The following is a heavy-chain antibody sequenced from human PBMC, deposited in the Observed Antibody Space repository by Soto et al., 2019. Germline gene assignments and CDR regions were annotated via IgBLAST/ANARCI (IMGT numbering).Heavy chain of an antibody. CDR3: ATDRGSGWYRGVYDGMDV. J-gene: IGHJ6*02. CDR1: GGSISSGGYS. Sequence: PSETLSLTCAVSGGSISSGGYSWSWIRQPPGKGLEWIGYIYHSGSTYYNPSLKSRVTISVDRSKNQFSLKLSSVTAADTAVYYCATDRGSGWYRGVYDGMDVWGQGTTVTVS. CDR2: IYHSGST. V-gene: IGHV4-30-2*01. D-gene: IGHD6-19*01.